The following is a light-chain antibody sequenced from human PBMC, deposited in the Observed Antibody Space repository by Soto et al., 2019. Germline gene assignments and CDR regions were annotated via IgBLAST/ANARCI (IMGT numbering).Light chain of an antibody. J-gene: IGLJ2*01. Sequence: QSALTQPPSASGSPGQSVTISCTGTSSDVGGYNDVSWYQQHAGKAPKLMIYDVNQRPSGVHHRFAGSTSGNTASLTVSGLQAEDEDDYYCSSDAGSNNLVFGGGTKVTVL. V-gene: IGLV2-8*01. CDR3: SSDAGSNNLV. CDR1: SSDVGGYND. CDR2: DVN.